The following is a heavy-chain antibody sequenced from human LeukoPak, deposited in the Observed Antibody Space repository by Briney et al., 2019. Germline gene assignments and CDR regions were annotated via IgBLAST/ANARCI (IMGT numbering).Heavy chain of an antibody. J-gene: IGHJ6*03. CDR3: ARSLRVRGVPDYMDV. CDR1: GFTVSSNY. D-gene: IGHD3-10*01. CDR2: IYSGGST. V-gene: IGHV3-53*01. Sequence: GGSLRLSCAASGFTVSSNYMSWVRQAPGKGLEWVSVIYSGGSTYYADSVKGRFTISRDNSKSTLYIQMNSLRAEDTAVYYCARSLRVRGVPDYMDVWGKGTTVTISS.